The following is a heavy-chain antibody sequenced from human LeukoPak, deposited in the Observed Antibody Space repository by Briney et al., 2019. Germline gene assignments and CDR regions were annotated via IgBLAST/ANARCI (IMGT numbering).Heavy chain of an antibody. J-gene: IGHJ4*02. CDR3: VQNGGRYFDY. V-gene: IGHV3-30*02. CDR2: IRYAGSNK. Sequence: PGGSLRLSCAASGFTFSSYGMHWVRQAPGKGLEWVAFIRYAGSNKYYADSVKGRFTISRDNSKNTLYLQMNSLRAEDTAVYYCVQNGGRYFDYWGQGTLVTVSS. D-gene: IGHD2-15*01. CDR1: GFTFSSYG.